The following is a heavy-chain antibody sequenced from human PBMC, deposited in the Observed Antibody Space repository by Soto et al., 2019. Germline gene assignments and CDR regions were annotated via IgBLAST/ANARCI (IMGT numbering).Heavy chain of an antibody. CDR1: GYTFTSYG. V-gene: IGHV1-69*04. Sequence: SVKVSCKASGYTFTSYGISWVRQAPGQGLEWMGRIIPILGIANYAQKFQGRVTITADKSTSTAYMELSSLRSEDTAVYYCARDPHGYDILTGHFDYWGQGTLVTFS. J-gene: IGHJ4*02. D-gene: IGHD3-9*01. CDR2: IIPILGIA. CDR3: ARDPHGYDILTGHFDY.